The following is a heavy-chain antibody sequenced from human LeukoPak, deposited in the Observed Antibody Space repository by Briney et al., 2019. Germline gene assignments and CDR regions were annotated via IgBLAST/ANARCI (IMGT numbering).Heavy chain of an antibody. J-gene: IGHJ4*02. CDR3: AKGLPATLLDY. D-gene: IGHD2-2*01. V-gene: IGHV3-11*01. Sequence: GGSLRLSCAASGFTFSDYYMSWIRQAPGNGMEWVTYISSSGSTIYYADSVKGRFTISRDNAKNSLYLQVNSLRAEDTAVYYCAKGLPATLLDYWGQGTLVTVSS. CDR1: GFTFSDYY. CDR2: ISSSGSTI.